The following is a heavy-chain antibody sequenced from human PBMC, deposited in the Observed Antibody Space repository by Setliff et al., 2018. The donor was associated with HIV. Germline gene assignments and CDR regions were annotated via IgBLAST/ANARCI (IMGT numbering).Heavy chain of an antibody. V-gene: IGHV4-59*08. D-gene: IGHD5-12*01. CDR1: GDSIRGYY. Sequence: PSETLSLTCTVSGDSIRGYYWSWIRQPPGKGLGWMGYVFYTGFAAYNPSLTSRLTISVDTSKSQFSLRLSSVTAADTAIYYCARQVSIPGVAITPVDYWGQGALVTVSS. J-gene: IGHJ4*02. CDR2: VFYTGFA. CDR3: ARQVSIPGVAITPVDY.